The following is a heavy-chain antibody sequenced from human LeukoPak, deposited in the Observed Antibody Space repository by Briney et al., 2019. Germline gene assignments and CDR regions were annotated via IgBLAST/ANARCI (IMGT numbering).Heavy chain of an antibody. Sequence: PGRSLRLSCVASGFTFRDYSMAWVRQLPGGGLEWVSAIARDDFTVYPDRLKGRFTISRDNSRNTLYLQMNTLRAEDTAVYYCVKERDRGTDVADDFDFWGQGTLVTVSS. D-gene: IGHD6-19*01. CDR1: GFTFRDYS. CDR2: IARDDFT. J-gene: IGHJ4*02. CDR3: VKERDRGTDVADDFDF. V-gene: IGHV3-23*01.